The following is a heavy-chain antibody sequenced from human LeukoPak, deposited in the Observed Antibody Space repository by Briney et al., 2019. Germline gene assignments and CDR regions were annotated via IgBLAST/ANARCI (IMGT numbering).Heavy chain of an antibody. V-gene: IGHV4-30-4*01. CDR3: ARYGSGQPRRWFDP. Sequence: PSETLSLTCTVSGGSISSGDYYWTWIRQPPGKGLEWIGYISFSGTTNYNPSLKSRVTISIDTSKNQFSLKLSSVTAADTAVYYCARYGSGQPRRWFDPWGQGTLVTVSS. J-gene: IGHJ5*02. CDR1: GGSISSGDYY. CDR2: ISFSGTT. D-gene: IGHD3-10*01.